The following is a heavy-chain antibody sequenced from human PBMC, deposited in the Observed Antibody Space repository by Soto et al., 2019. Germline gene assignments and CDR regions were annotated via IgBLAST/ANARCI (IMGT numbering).Heavy chain of an antibody. CDR1: GYTFTSYA. J-gene: IGHJ3*02. CDR3: ARPSIAAADYAFDI. D-gene: IGHD6-13*01. V-gene: IGHV1-3*01. Sequence: QVQLVQSGAEVKKPGASVKVSCKASGYTFTSYAMHWVRQAPGQRLEWMGWINAGNGNTKYSQKFQGRVTITRDTSSSTAYMELSSLRSNNTAVSYCARPSIAAADYAFDIWGQGTMVTVSS. CDR2: INAGNGNT.